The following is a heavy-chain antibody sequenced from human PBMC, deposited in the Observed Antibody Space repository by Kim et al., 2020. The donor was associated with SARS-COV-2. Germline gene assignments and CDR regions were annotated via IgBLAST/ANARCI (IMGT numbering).Heavy chain of an antibody. Sequence: AAPVKGRFTISRDDSKNTLYLQMNSLKTEDTAVYYCTTDRFYYDSSGFDYWGQGTLVTVSS. D-gene: IGHD3-22*01. CDR3: TTDRFYYDSSGFDY. J-gene: IGHJ4*02. V-gene: IGHV3-15*01.